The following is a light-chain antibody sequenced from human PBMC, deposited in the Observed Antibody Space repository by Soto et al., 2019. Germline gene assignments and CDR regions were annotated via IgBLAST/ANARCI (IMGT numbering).Light chain of an antibody. V-gene: IGLV2-14*01. CDR1: SSDVGGYNY. CDR2: EVS. J-gene: IGLJ1*01. CDR3: SSYTSSSTLYV. Sequence: QSALTQPASVSGSPGQSITISCTGTSSDVGGYNYVSWYQQHPGKAPKLMLYEVSNRPSGVSNRFSGSKSGNTASLTISGLQAEDEADYYFSSYTSSSTLYVFGTGTKLTVL.